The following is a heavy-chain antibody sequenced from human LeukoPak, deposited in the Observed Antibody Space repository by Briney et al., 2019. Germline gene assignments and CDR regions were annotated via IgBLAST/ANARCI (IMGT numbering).Heavy chain of an antibody. CDR1: GFTFSSYG. D-gene: IGHD3-10*01. CDR2: IWYDGSNK. V-gene: IGHV3-33*01. CDR3: ARDFNPWSGELFHYGMDV. Sequence: GGSLRLSCAASGFTFSSYGMHWVRQAPGKGLEWVAVIWYDGSNKYYADSVKGRFTISRDNSKNTLYLQMNSLRAEDTAVYYCARDFNPWSGELFHYGMDVWGQGTTVTVSS. J-gene: IGHJ6*02.